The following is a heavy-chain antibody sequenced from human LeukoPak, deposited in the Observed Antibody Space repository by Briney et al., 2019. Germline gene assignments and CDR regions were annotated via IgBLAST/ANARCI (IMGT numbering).Heavy chain of an antibody. CDR1: GFTFSSYA. CDR3: ARYAVVGTPFFDY. J-gene: IGHJ4*02. V-gene: IGHV3-23*01. Sequence: GGSLRLSCAASGFTFSSYAMSWVRQAPGKGLEWVSAISDSGGSTYYADSVKGRFTSSRDNSKNTLYLQMSSLRAEDTAVYYCARYAVVGTPFFDYWDQGTLVTVSS. CDR2: ISDSGGST. D-gene: IGHD2-15*01.